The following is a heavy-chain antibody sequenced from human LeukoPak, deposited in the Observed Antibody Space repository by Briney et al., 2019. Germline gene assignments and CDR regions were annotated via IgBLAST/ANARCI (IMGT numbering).Heavy chain of an antibody. CDR3: ARTYCSGGSCHFDY. CDR1: GGSISSYY. V-gene: IGHV4-59*08. Sequence: SETLSLTCTVSGGSISSYYWSWIRQPPGGGLEWIGYIYYSGNTDSNPSLKSRVTIPVDTSKNQFSLKLSSVTAADTAVYYCARTYCSGGSCHFDYWGQGTLVTVSS. J-gene: IGHJ4*02. D-gene: IGHD2-15*01. CDR2: IYYSGNT.